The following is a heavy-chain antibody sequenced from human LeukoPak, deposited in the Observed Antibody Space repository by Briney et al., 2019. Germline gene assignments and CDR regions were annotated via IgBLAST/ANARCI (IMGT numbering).Heavy chain of an antibody. D-gene: IGHD5-12*01. V-gene: IGHV3-21*01. Sequence: GGSLRLSCAASGFTFSSYSMNWVRQAPGKGLEWVSSIRSSSSYIYYADSVKGRFTISRDNAKNSLYLQVNSLRAEDTAVYYCAIQTETWISQYFDYWGQGTLVTVSS. J-gene: IGHJ4*02. CDR2: IRSSSSYI. CDR3: AIQTETWISQYFDY. CDR1: GFTFSSYS.